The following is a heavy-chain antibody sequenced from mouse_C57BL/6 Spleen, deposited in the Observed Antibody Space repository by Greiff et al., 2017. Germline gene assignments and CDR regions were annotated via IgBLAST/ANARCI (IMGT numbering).Heavy chain of an antibody. CDR1: GFTFSDYY. D-gene: IGHD1-1*01. J-gene: IGHJ4*01. V-gene: IGHV5-16*01. Sequence: EVQLVEPEGGLVQPGSSMKLSCTASGFTFSDYYLAWVRQVPEKGLEWVANINYDGSCTYYLESLKSRFIISRDNAKNILYLQMSSLKSEDTATXYCSREGDGSSWDAMDYWGQGTSGTVSS. CDR2: INYDGSCT. CDR3: SREGDGSSWDAMDY.